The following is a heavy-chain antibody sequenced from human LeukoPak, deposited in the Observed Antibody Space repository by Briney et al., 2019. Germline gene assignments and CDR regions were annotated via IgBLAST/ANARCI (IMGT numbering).Heavy chain of an antibody. V-gene: IGHV1-46*03. CDR3: AAGSSSSSANKDNWFDP. J-gene: IGHJ5*02. Sequence: ASVTVSCKASGYTFTSYYMHWVRQAPRQGLEWMGIINPSGGSTSYAQKSQGRVTMTRETSTSTVYMELSSLRSEDTAVYYCAAGSSSSSANKDNWFDPWGQGTLVTVSS. D-gene: IGHD6-13*01. CDR2: INPSGGST. CDR1: GYTFTSYY.